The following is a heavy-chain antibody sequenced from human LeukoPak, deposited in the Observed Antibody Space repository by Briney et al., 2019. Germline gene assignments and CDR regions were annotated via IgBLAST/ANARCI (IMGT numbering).Heavy chain of an antibody. V-gene: IGHV3-23*01. CDR1: GFTFSSYA. Sequence: GGSLRLSCAASGFTFSSYAMSWVRQAPGKGLEWVSAISGSGVYTYYADSVKGRFTISRDNAKNSLYLQMNSLRAEDTAVYCCAREDSSGYVSYYYYYMDVWGKGTTVTVSS. CDR3: AREDSSGYVSYYYYYMDV. D-gene: IGHD3-22*01. CDR2: ISGSGVYT. J-gene: IGHJ6*03.